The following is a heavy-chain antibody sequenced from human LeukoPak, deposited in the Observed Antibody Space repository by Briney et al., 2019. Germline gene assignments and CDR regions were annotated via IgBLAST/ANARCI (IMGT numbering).Heavy chain of an antibody. CDR3: ARVYGSTGYGY. D-gene: IGHD3-22*01. CDR1: GFTFSSYE. V-gene: IGHV3-74*01. CDR2: ITSDGSVT. Sequence: GGSLRLSCAASGFTFSSYEMNWVRQAPGKGLVWVSRITSDGSVTTYADSVKGRFTISRDNAKNTLYLQMNSLRAEDTALYYCARVYGSTGYGYWGQGTLVTVSS. J-gene: IGHJ4*02.